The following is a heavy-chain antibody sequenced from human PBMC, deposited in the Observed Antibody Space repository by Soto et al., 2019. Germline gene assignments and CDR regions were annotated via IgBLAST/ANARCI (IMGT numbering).Heavy chain of an antibody. J-gene: IGHJ6*02. D-gene: IGHD6-6*01. V-gene: IGHV4-34*01. CDR2: INHSGST. CDR3: ARGLGIAARPGGGSRGYYYYGMDV. Sequence: GSLRLSCAASGFTFSSYGMTWVRQAPGKGLEWIGEINHSGSTNYNPSLKSRVTISVDTSKNQFSLKLSSVTAADTAVYYCARGLGIAARPGGGSRGYYYYGMDVWGQGTTVTVSS. CDR1: GFTFSSYG.